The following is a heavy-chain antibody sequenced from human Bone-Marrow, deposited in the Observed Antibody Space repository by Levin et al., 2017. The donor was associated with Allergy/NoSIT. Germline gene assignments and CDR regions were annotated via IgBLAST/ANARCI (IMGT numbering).Heavy chain of an antibody. CDR3: AKAEDFDILTTYYLRS. D-gene: IGHD3-9*01. V-gene: IGHV3-23*01. Sequence: GESLKISCAVSGFTFESYGMSWVRQAPGKGLEWVSGISGSGGGTYYAESLKDRVTVSRDNSKNMLYLQIKSLRIEETAVYFCAKAEDFDILTTYYLRSWGQGTRVTVSS. J-gene: IGHJ4*02. CDR2: ISGSGGGT. CDR1: GFTFESYG.